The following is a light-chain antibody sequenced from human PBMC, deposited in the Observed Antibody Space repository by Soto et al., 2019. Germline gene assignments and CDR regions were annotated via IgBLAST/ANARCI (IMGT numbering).Light chain of an antibody. J-gene: IGLJ1*01. CDR1: SSDVGGYNY. CDR2: DVS. V-gene: IGLV2-14*03. Sequence: QSVLTQPASVSGSPGQSITISCTGTSSDVGGYNYVSWYQQHPGKAPKLMIYDVSDRPSGVSNRFSASKSGNTASLTISGLQADDEADYYCCSYTSSSTPWVFGTGTKVTVL. CDR3: CSYTSSSTPWV.